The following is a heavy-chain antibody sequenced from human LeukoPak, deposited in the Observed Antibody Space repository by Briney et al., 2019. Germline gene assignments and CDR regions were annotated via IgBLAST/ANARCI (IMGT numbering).Heavy chain of an antibody. V-gene: IGHV3-7*01. Sequence: PGGSLRLSCAASGFSIRRYWMTWVRQAPGKGLGWVGDIQYDGNVKHYVDSVRGRFTISRDNAKNSVYLQMNSLRAEDSAVYSCGNQCSGGTCPEHWGQGTQVTVSS. D-gene: IGHD2-15*01. CDR3: GNQCSGGTCPEH. CDR1: GFSIRRYW. CDR2: IQYDGNVK. J-gene: IGHJ1*01.